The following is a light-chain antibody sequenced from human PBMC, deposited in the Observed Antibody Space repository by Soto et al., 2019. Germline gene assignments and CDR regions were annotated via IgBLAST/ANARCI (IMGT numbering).Light chain of an antibody. CDR1: QSVRSW. CDR3: QQYDDYPLT. Sequence: DIQMTQSPSTLSASVGDRVTITCRASQSVRSWLAWYQQKPGKAPKFLIYDASTLESGVPSRFSGSGSGTEFTLTISSLQPDDFATYYCQQYDDYPLTFGGGTKVEI. CDR2: DAS. J-gene: IGKJ4*01. V-gene: IGKV1-5*01.